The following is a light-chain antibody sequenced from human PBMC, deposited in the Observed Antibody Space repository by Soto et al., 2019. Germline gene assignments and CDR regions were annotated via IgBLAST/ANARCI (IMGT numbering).Light chain of an antibody. J-gene: IGKJ3*01. V-gene: IGKV3-20*01. CDR3: KRYGSFLFT. CDR1: QSVSSSY. Sequence: EIVLTQSPGTLSLSPGERATLSCRASQSVSSSYLAWYQQKPGQAPRLLIYGASSRATGIPDRFSGSGSGTDFTLIISRVEPEDFAVYYCKRYGSFLFTFGPGTKVDIK. CDR2: GAS.